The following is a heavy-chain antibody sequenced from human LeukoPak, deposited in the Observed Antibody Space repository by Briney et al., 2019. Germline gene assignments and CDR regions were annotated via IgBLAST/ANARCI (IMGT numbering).Heavy chain of an antibody. V-gene: IGHV4-39*07. D-gene: IGHD6-19*01. Sequence: SETLSLTCTVSGGSISSSSYYWGWIRQPPGKGLEWIGSIYYSGSTYYNPSLKSRVTISVDTSKNQFSLKLSSVTAADTAVYYCAREREAPGIAVAGSAFDIWGQGTMVTVYS. CDR3: AREREAPGIAVAGSAFDI. CDR2: IYYSGST. J-gene: IGHJ3*02. CDR1: GGSISSSSYY.